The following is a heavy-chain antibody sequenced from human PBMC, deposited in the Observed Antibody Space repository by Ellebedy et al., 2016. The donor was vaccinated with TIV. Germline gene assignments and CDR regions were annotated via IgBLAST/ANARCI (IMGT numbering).Heavy chain of an antibody. Sequence: SETLSLXXTVSGGSISSYYWSWIRQPPGKGLEWIGYIYYSGSTNYNPSLKSRVTISVDTSKNQFSLKLSSVTAADTAVYYCASIGGDYVDYWGQGTLVTVSS. CDR3: ASIGGDYVDY. CDR2: IYYSGST. D-gene: IGHD3-16*02. V-gene: IGHV4-59*08. J-gene: IGHJ4*02. CDR1: GGSISSYY.